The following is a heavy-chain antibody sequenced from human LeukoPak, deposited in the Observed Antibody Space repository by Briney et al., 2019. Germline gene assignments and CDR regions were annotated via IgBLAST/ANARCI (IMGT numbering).Heavy chain of an antibody. J-gene: IGHJ4*02. D-gene: IGHD2-2*01. Sequence: PGGSLRLSCAASGFAFSSQDMGWVRQAPGKGLEWVSAISDSGDRTYYADSVKGRFTISRDNSKKTLYLQMNSLRAEDTAVYYCAKGVYGVVVPAAFNYWGQGTLVTVSS. CDR2: ISDSGDRT. CDR3: AKGVYGVVVPAAFNY. CDR1: GFAFSSQD. V-gene: IGHV3-23*01.